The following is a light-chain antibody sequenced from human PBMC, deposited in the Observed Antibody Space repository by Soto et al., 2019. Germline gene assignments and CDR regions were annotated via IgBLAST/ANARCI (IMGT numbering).Light chain of an antibody. J-gene: IGLJ1*01. CDR3: CSYEGSSTFFYV. CDR1: SSDVGSYNL. CDR2: EVS. V-gene: IGLV2-23*02. Sequence: QSVLTQPASVSGSPGQSITISCTGTSSDVGSYNLVSWYRQHPGKAPKLMIYEVSKRPSGVSNRFSGSKSGNTASLTISGLQAEDEADYYCCSYEGSSTFFYVFGTGTKVTVL.